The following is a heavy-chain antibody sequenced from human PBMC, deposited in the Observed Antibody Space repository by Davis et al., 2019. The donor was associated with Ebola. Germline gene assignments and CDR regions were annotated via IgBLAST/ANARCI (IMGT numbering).Heavy chain of an antibody. D-gene: IGHD4-17*01. V-gene: IGHV4-4*02. CDR3: ARGDYEGYFDY. CDR1: GGSISSSNW. J-gene: IGHJ4*02. Sequence: MPSETLSLTCAVSGGSISSSNWWSWVRQPPGKGLEWIGEIYHSGSTNYNPSLKRRVTISVDKSKNQFSLKLSSVTAADTAVYYCARGDYEGYFDYWGQGTLVTVSS. CDR2: IYHSGST.